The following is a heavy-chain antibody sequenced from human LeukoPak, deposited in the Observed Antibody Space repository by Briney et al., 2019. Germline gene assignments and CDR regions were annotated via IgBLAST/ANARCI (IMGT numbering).Heavy chain of an antibody. Sequence: SETLSLTCTVSGDSISSYYWSWIRQPAGKGLEWIGRIYTSGNTNYNPSLKSRVTISVDKSKNQFSLKLSSVTAADTAVYYCARVSSGRTNFGYWGQGTLVTVSS. D-gene: IGHD6-19*01. CDR3: ARVSSGRTNFGY. CDR2: IYTSGNT. J-gene: IGHJ4*02. V-gene: IGHV4-4*07. CDR1: GDSISSYY.